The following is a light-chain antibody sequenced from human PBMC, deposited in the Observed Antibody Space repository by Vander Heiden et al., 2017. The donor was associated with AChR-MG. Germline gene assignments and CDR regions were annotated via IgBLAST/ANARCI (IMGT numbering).Light chain of an antibody. J-gene: IGLJ3*02. V-gene: IGLV2-14*03. Sequence: QSALTQPAPVSGSPGQSITISCTGTSSDVGTYNYVSWYQQHPGKAPKLMIYDVSNRPSGVAKRFSGSKSGNTASLTISGLQAEDVADYFCSSYTPTSTLVFGGGTKLTVL. CDR1: SSDVGTYNY. CDR3: SSYTPTSTLV. CDR2: DVS.